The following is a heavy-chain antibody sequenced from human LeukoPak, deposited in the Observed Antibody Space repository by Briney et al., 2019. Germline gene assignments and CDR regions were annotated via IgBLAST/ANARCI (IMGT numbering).Heavy chain of an antibody. CDR1: GGSISSSSYY. V-gene: IGHV4-39*01. Sequence: PSETLSLTCTVSGGSISSSSYYWGWIRQPPRKGLEWIGSIYYSGSTYYNPSLKSRVTISVDTSKNQFSLKLSSVTAADTAVYYCASSSGYSSGWYLTPNPYYFDYWGQGTLVTVSS. CDR2: IYYSGST. J-gene: IGHJ4*02. CDR3: ASSSGYSSGWYLTPNPYYFDY. D-gene: IGHD6-19*01.